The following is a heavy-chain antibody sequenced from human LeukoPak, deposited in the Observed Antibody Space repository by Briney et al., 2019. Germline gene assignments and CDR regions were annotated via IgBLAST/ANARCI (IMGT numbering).Heavy chain of an antibody. D-gene: IGHD5-18*01. CDR1: GFIFDDYF. J-gene: IGHJ4*02. Sequence: GGSLRLSCEASGFIFDDYFMYWVRQSPGKGLEWVSGITWDGYKIDYVDSVKGRFTSSRDNARNSLFLQMNRVRVEDTAFYYCVKGYSSSWSGYFDSWGQGTLVTVAS. CDR2: ITWDGYKI. V-gene: IGHV3-9*01. CDR3: VKGYSSSWSGYFDS.